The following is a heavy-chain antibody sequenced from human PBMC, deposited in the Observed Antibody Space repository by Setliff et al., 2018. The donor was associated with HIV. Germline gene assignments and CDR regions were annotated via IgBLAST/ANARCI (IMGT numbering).Heavy chain of an antibody. CDR2: ISAYNDKT. V-gene: IGHV1-18*01. CDR3: ARGVPVLRYFDWLSRLGY. Sequence: ASVKVSCKASGGTFSSYAISWVRQAPGQGLEWMGWISAYNDKTNYVQKVQGRVTMTRDTSTSTVYMELSSLRSEDTAVYYCARGVPVLRYFDWLSRLGYWGQGTLVTVSS. J-gene: IGHJ4*02. D-gene: IGHD3-9*01. CDR1: GGTFSSYA.